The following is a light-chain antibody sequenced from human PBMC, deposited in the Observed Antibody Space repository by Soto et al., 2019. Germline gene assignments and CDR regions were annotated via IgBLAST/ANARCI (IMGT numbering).Light chain of an antibody. CDR1: SSDVGAYNY. V-gene: IGLV2-14*01. CDR3: CSYTGIITWV. J-gene: IGLJ3*02. CDR2: EVS. Sequence: QSALTQPASVSGSPGQSITISCTGTSSDVGAYNYVSWYQLHPGKAPRLIIYEVSNRPSGVSNRFSGSKSGNTASLTISGLQAEDEADYFCCSYTGIITWVFGGGTKVTVL.